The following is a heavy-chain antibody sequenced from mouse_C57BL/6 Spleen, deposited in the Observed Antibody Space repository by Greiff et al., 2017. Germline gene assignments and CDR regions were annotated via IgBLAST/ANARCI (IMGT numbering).Heavy chain of an antibody. J-gene: IGHJ1*03. CDR1: GYAFSSSW. CDR2: IYPGDGDT. CDR3: ARGMDDYDSHWYFDV. D-gene: IGHD2-4*01. Sequence: QVQLQQSGPELVKPGASVKISCKASGYAFSSSWMNWVKQRPGKGLEWIGRIYPGDGDTNYNGKFKGKATLTADKSSSTAYMQLSSLTSEDSAVYCCARGMDDYDSHWYFDVWGTGTTVTVSS. V-gene: IGHV1-82*01.